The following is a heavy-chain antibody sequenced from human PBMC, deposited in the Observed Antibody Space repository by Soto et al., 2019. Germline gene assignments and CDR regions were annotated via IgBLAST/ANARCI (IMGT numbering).Heavy chain of an antibody. CDR1: GGSFSGYY. CDR3: ARGGFVGDIVLMVRYYYYMDV. D-gene: IGHD2-8*01. Sequence: SETPSLTGAVYGGSFSGYYWSWISQPPGKGLEWIGEINHSGSTNYNPSLKSRVTISVDTSKNQFSLKLSSVTAADTAVYYCARGGFVGDIVLMVRYYYYMDVWGKGTTVTVSS. V-gene: IGHV4-34*01. CDR2: INHSGST. J-gene: IGHJ6*03.